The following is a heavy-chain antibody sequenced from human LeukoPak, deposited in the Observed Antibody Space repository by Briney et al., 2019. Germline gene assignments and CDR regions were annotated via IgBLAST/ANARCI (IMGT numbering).Heavy chain of an antibody. D-gene: IGHD3-10*01. CDR2: ISAYNGNT. CDR3: ARGGGLLWFGSEYYFDY. Sequence: ASVKVFCKASGYTFTSYGISWVRQAPGQGLKWMGWISAYNGNTNYAQKLQGRVTMTTDTSTSTAYMELRSLRSDDTAVYYCARGGGLLWFGSEYYFDYWGQGTLVTVSS. J-gene: IGHJ4*02. CDR1: GYTFTSYG. V-gene: IGHV1-18*01.